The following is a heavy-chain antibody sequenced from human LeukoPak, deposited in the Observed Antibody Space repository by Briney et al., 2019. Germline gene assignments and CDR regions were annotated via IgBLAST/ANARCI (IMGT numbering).Heavy chain of an antibody. V-gene: IGHV3-23*01. Sequence: GGSLRLSCAASGFTFSSYAMSWVRQAPGKGLEWVSAISGSGGSTYYADSVKGRFTISRDNSKNTLYLQMNSLGAEDTAVYYCAKVVAYYDFWSGYYTDNWFDPWGQGTLVTVSS. J-gene: IGHJ5*02. D-gene: IGHD3-3*01. CDR1: GFTFSSYA. CDR3: AKVVAYYDFWSGYYTDNWFDP. CDR2: ISGSGGST.